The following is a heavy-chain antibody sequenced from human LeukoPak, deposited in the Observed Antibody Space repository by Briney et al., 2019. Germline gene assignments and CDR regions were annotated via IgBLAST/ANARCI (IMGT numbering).Heavy chain of an antibody. Sequence: PGGSLRLSCVASGFIVTDSRNYMNWVRQAPGKGLEWVSIVYNDGKTYYADSVKGRFTISRDKSKNTVYLQMNNLGAEDTAIYYCAKDPYDYTSWFDPWGQGTLVTVSS. J-gene: IGHJ5*02. D-gene: IGHD4-11*01. CDR2: VYNDGKT. CDR1: GFIVTDSRNY. V-gene: IGHV3-53*01. CDR3: AKDPYDYTSWFDP.